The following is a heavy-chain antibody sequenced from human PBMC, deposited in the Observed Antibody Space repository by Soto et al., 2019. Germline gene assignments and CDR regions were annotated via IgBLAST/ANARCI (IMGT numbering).Heavy chain of an antibody. CDR3: ARGLHYYYYYGMDV. CDR1: GGSFSGYY. V-gene: IGHV4-34*01. Sequence: SETLSLTCAVYGGSFSGYYWSWIRQPPGKGLEWTGEINHSGSTNYNPSLKSRVTISVDTSKNQFSLKLSSVTAADTAVYYCARGLHYYYYYGMDVWGQGTTVTVSS. J-gene: IGHJ6*02. CDR2: INHSGST.